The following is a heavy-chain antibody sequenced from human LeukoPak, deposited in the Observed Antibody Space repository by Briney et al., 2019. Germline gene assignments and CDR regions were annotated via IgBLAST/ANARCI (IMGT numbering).Heavy chain of an antibody. D-gene: IGHD6-13*01. J-gene: IGHJ4*02. V-gene: IGHV4-39*01. CDR2: IYESGRT. Sequence: PSETLSLTCTVSGGSISSGYHYWGWIRQPPGKGLVWIGSIYESGRTHYNPSLRSRITISVDTSKNQFSLELSSVTAADTAVYYCARGDSSSWSLFDYWGQGTLVTVSS. CDR1: GGSISSGYHY. CDR3: ARGDSSSWSLFDY.